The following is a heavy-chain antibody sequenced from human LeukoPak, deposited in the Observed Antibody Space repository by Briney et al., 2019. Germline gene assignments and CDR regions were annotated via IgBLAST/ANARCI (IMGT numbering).Heavy chain of an antibody. CDR3: ATDGPPYSYGPRNAFDI. CDR2: IYPGDSDT. Sequence: GESLKISCKGSGYSFTSYWIGWVRQMPGKGLEWMGIIYPGDSDTRYSPSFQGQVTISADKSISTAYLQWSSLRSEDTAVYYCATDGPPYSYGPRNAFDIWGQGTMVTVSS. V-gene: IGHV5-51*01. CDR1: GYSFTSYW. D-gene: IGHD5-18*01. J-gene: IGHJ3*02.